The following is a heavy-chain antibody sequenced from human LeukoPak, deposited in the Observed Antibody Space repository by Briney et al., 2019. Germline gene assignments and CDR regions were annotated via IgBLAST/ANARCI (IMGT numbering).Heavy chain of an antibody. D-gene: IGHD1-26*01. V-gene: IGHV3-48*03. J-gene: IGHJ4*02. Sequence: GGSLRLSCAASGFTFSSYEMDWVRQAPGKGLEGVAYISNSGSSTLYYADSVKGRFTISRDNAKNSLYLQMNSLRAEDTAVYYCASLWELLGNWGQGTLVTVSA. CDR2: ISNSGSSTL. CDR1: GFTFSSYE. CDR3: ASLWELLGN.